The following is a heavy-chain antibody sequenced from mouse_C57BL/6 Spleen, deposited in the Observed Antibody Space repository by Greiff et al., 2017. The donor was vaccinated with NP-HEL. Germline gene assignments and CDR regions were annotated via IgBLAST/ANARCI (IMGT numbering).Heavy chain of an antibody. D-gene: IGHD2-10*02. CDR1: GFTFSDYY. CDR3: ARVEYGNYAWYFDV. CDR2: INYDGSST. Sequence: EVKVVESEGGLVQPGSSMKLSCTASGFTFSDYYMAWVRQVPEKGLEWVANINYDGSSTYYLDSLKSRFIISRDNAKNILYLQMSSLKSEDTATYYCARVEYGNYAWYFDVWGTGTTVTVSS. J-gene: IGHJ1*03. V-gene: IGHV5-16*01.